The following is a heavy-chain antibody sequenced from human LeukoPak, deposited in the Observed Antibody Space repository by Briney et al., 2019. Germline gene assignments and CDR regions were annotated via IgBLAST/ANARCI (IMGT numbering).Heavy chain of an antibody. Sequence: SETLSFTCTVSGGSISSGGYYWSWIRQHPGKGLEWIGYIYYSGSTYYNPSLKSRVTISVDTSKNQFSLKLSSVTAADTAVYYCARRSDGYNYFDYWGQGTLVTVSS. CDR2: IYYSGST. D-gene: IGHD5-24*01. V-gene: IGHV4-31*03. CDR1: GGSISSGGYY. J-gene: IGHJ4*02. CDR3: ARRSDGYNYFDY.